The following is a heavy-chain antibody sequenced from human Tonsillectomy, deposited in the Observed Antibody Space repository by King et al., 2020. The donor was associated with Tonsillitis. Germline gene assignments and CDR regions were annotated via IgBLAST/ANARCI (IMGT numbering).Heavy chain of an antibody. V-gene: IGHV3-20*04. J-gene: IGHJ4*02. Sequence: VQLVESGGGVVRPGGSLRLSCAASGFTFDDNGMSWVRQAPGKGLQWVSGINWSGSSTGYADSVKGRFTISRDNAKNSLHLQMNSLRAEDTALYYCARVGSKQWLVPDYFDYWGQGTLVTVSS. D-gene: IGHD6-19*01. CDR3: ARVGSKQWLVPDYFDY. CDR1: GFTFDDNG. CDR2: INWSGSST.